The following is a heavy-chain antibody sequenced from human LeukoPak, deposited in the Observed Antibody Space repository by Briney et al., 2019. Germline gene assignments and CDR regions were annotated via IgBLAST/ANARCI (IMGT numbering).Heavy chain of an antibody. CDR3: TTSGPLAVARSRPLKKIFDY. Sequence: WGSLRLSCAASAFTFSNAWMSWVRQAPGKGLEWVGRIKSKTDGCTTDYAAPVKGRFTISRDDSNPTLYLQMNSLKTEDTAVYYCTTSGPLAVARSRPLKKIFDYWGQGTLVTVSS. CDR2: IKSKTDGCTT. D-gene: IGHD6-19*01. CDR1: AFTFSNAW. J-gene: IGHJ4*02. V-gene: IGHV3-15*01.